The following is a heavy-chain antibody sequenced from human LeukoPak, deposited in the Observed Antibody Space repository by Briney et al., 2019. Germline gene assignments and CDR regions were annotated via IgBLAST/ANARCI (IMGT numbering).Heavy chain of an antibody. CDR3: ARGSSGAMAFNWFDS. CDR1: GYTFTGYY. J-gene: IGHJ5*01. D-gene: IGHD1-26*01. V-gene: IGHV1-2*04. Sequence: GASVKVSCKASGYTFTGYYMQWVRQAPGQGFEWMGWINPNSGGTNYAQNFQGWVTMTRDTSISTAYMELSRLRSDDTAVYYCARGSSGAMAFNWFDSWGQGTLVTVSS. CDR2: INPNSGGT.